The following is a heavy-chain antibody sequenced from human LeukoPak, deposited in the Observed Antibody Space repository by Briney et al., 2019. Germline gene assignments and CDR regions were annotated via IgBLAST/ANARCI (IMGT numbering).Heavy chain of an antibody. D-gene: IGHD6-6*01. J-gene: IGHJ4*02. CDR2: ISCSGCST. V-gene: IGHV3-23*01. CDR1: GFIFSSYA. CDR3: AKDLYSSLN. Sequence: PGGSLRLSCAASGFIFSSYAMSWVRQAPGKGLEWVSGISCSGCSTYYADSVKGRSTISKDNSKSTLYLQMNSLRAKDTAVYYCAKDLYSSLNWGQGTLVTVSS.